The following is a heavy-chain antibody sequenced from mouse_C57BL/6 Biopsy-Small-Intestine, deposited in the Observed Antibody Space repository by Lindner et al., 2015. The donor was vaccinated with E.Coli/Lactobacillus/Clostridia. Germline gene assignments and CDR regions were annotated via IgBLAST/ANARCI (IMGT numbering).Heavy chain of an antibody. CDR2: IDPEDGET. J-gene: IGHJ3*01. CDR1: GFNIKDFY. D-gene: IGHD2-4*01. Sequence: VQLQESGSEVVKPGASVKLSCAASGFNIKDFYINWVKQRTEQGLEWIGRIDPEDGETKYVPKVQGRATITADTSSNIAYLQLTSLTSEDTAVYYCARGDDFGRFDYWGQGTPVTVSA. V-gene: IGHV14-2*01. CDR3: ARGDDFGRFDY.